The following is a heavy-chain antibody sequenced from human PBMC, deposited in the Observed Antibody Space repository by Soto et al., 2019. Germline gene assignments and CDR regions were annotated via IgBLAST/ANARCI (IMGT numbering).Heavy chain of an antibody. CDR2: IKQDGSEE. V-gene: IGHV3-7*01. D-gene: IGHD2-2*01. CDR3: ARDAPDCSSTSCYVGYYYYYYMDV. Sequence: PGGSLRLSCAASGFTFSSYWMSWVRQAPGKGLEWVANIKQDGSEEYYVDSVKGRFTISRDNAKNSLYLQMNSLRAEDTAVYYCARDAPDCSSTSCYVGYYYYYYMDVWGKGTTVTVSS. CDR1: GFTFSSYW. J-gene: IGHJ6*03.